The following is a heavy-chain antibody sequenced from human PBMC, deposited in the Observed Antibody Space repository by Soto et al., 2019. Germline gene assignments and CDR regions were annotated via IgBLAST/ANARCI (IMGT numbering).Heavy chain of an antibody. CDR3: GRDCPWVPYSHDYYYYYGMDV. Sequence: GVPAKLCCKARGEGIACCYMNWLRHSTRQGIEWMGWMNPNSGNTGYAQKFQGRVTMTRNTSISTAYMELSRLRSDDTAGYYCGRDCPWVPYSHDYYYYYGMDVWGQGTTVTVSS. J-gene: IGHJ6*01. CDR2: MNPNSGNT. V-gene: IGHV1-8*01. CDR1: GEGIACCY. D-gene: IGHD2-15*01.